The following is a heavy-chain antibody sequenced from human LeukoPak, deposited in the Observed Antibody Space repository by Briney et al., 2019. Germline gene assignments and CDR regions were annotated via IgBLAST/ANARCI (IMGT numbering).Heavy chain of an antibody. CDR1: GGTFSSYA. Sequence: SVKVSCKASGGTFSSYAISWVRQAPGQGLEWMGGIIPIFGTANYAQKFQGRVTITADKSTSTAYMELSSLRSEDTAVYYCARDSSGYHLLFDYWGQGTLVTVSS. CDR2: IIPIFGTA. J-gene: IGHJ4*02. D-gene: IGHD3-22*01. CDR3: ARDSSGYHLLFDY. V-gene: IGHV1-69*06.